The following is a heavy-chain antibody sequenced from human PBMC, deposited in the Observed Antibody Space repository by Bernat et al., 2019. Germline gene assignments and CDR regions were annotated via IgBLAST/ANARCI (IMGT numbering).Heavy chain of an antibody. CDR3: ARDRRGTESGGMDV. V-gene: IGHV3-30-3*01. J-gene: IGHJ6*02. CDR1: GFTFSDYA. D-gene: IGHD3-16*01. Sequence: QVQLVESGGGVVQPGRSLRLSCAASGFTFSDYAMHWVRQAPDKGLEWVAAIPYDGANKYYADSVKGRFTISRDKSKNTLYLQMYSLRAEDTAVYYCARDRRGTESGGMDVWGQGTTVTVSS. CDR2: IPYDGANK.